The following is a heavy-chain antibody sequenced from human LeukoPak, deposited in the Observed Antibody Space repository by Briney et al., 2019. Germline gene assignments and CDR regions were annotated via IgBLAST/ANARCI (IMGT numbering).Heavy chain of an antibody. CDR3: ARASMEVRGVIGWFDP. CDR2: IYYSGST. D-gene: IGHD3-10*01. CDR1: GGSISSSSYY. Sequence: PSETLSLTCTVSGGSISSSSYYWGWIRQPPGKGLEWIGSIYYSGSTYYNPSLKSRVTISVDTSKNQFSLKLSSVTAADTAVYYCARASMEVRGVIGWFDPWGQGTLVTVSS. V-gene: IGHV4-39*07. J-gene: IGHJ5*02.